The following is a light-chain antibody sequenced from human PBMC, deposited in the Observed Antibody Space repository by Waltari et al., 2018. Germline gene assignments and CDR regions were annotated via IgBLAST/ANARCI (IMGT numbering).Light chain of an antibody. V-gene: IGKV2-28*01. Sequence: DIVMTQSPLSLPVTPGEPASISCRSSQSLLHSNGYNYLDWYLQKPGQSPHLLIYLGTNRASGVPDRFSGSGSGTDYTLKISRVEAEDVGVYYCMQARQTPWTFGQGTKVEIK. J-gene: IGKJ1*01. CDR3: MQARQTPWT. CDR1: QSLLHSNGYNY. CDR2: LGT.